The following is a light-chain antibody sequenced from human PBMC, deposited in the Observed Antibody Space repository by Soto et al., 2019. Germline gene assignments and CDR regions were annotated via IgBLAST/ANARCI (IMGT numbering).Light chain of an antibody. CDR2: DAS. Sequence: EIVLTQSPATLSLSPGERATLSCRASQSVSSYLAWYQQKPGQAPRLLIYDASNRATGIPARFSGSWSGTVFTLTISSLEPEDFAVYYCQQRSNLVTFGPGTKVHSK. V-gene: IGKV3-11*01. CDR3: QQRSNLVT. J-gene: IGKJ3*01. CDR1: QSVSSY.